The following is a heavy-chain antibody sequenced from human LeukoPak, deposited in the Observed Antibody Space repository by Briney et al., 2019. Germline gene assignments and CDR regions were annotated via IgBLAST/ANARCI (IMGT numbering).Heavy chain of an antibody. Sequence: ASVKDSCKASGSTFIGHYMLWVRQAPGQGLEWMGWINSNSGGTKYAQKFQGSVIMTRDTSISPAYMDLSRLQSDDTALYYCARGRIHSWSDAFDIWGQATAVTVSS. CDR1: GSTFIGHY. CDR2: INSNSGGT. CDR3: ARGRIHSWSDAFDI. D-gene: IGHD5-18*01. J-gene: IGHJ3*02. V-gene: IGHV1-2*02.